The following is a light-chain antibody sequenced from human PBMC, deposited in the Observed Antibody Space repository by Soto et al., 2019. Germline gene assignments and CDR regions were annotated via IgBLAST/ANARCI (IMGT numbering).Light chain of an antibody. J-gene: IGLJ2*01. V-gene: IGLV1-44*01. Sequence: QSVLTQPPSASGTPGQRITISCSGSSSNIGSHTVNWHQQVPETAPKLLMYSNNERPSGVPDRFSGSKSGSSASLAISGLQSGDEADYYCAAWDDSLNGVLFGGGTKLTVL. CDR1: SSNIGSHT. CDR2: SNN. CDR3: AAWDDSLNGVL.